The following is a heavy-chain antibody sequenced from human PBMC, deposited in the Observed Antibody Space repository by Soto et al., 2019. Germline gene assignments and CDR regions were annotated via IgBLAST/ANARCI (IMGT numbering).Heavy chain of an antibody. CDR3: ARQKDFWSGYFNYYGMDV. CDR1: GGTFSSYA. J-gene: IGHJ6*02. D-gene: IGHD3-3*01. V-gene: IGHV1-69*01. CDR2: IIPIFGTA. Sequence: QVQLVQSGAEVKKPGSSVKVSCKASGGTFSSYAISWVRQAPVQGLEWMGGIIPIFGTANYAQKFQGRVTITAVESTSTAYMELSSLRSEDTALYYCARQKDFWSGYFNYYGMDVWGQGTTVTVSS.